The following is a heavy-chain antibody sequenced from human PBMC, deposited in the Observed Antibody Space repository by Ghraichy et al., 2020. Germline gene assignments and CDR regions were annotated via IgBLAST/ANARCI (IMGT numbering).Heavy chain of an antibody. J-gene: IGHJ4*02. CDR2: IYYSGST. CDR1: GGSVSSGSYY. D-gene: IGHD3-22*01. CDR3: ARSVYDTSGYYYRD. Sequence: ESLNISCTVSGGSVSSGSYYWSWIRQPPGKGLEWIGYIYYSGSTNYNPSLKSRVTISVDTSKNQFSLKLSSVTAADTAVYYCARSVYDTSGYYYRDWGQGTLVTVSS. V-gene: IGHV4-61*01.